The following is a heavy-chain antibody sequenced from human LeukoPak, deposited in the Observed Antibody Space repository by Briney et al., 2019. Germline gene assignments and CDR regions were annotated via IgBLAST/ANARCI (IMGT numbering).Heavy chain of an antibody. V-gene: IGHV3-30*04. CDR2: ISYDGNNK. Sequence: GGSLRLSCAASGFIFSSYAMHWVRQAPGKGLEWVAVISYDGNNKYYADSEKGRFTISRDNSKNTLYLQMNSLRAEDTAVYYCARGFPTLDGGYYGMDVWGQGTTVTVSS. J-gene: IGHJ6*02. D-gene: IGHD4-23*01. CDR3: ARGFPTLDGGYYGMDV. CDR1: GFIFSSYA.